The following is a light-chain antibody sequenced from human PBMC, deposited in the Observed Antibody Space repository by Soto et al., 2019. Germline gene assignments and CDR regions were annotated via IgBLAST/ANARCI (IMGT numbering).Light chain of an antibody. CDR3: QQYDDWPLT. CDR1: QSVSSS. J-gene: IGKJ5*01. V-gene: IGKV3-15*01. Sequence: EIVMTQSPATLSVSPGETATLSCRASQSVSSSLAWYQEKPGRAPRLLIHDSSTRAAGIPARISGRGSGTDFPLTISSLQSEDFAIYYCQQYDDWPLTFGQGTRLEIK. CDR2: DSS.